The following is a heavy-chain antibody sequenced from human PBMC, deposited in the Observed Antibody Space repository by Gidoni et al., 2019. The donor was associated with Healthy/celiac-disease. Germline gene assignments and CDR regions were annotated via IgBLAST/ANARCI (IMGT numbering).Heavy chain of an antibody. J-gene: IGHJ4*02. CDR3: AKEYSSGWFDY. Sequence: QVQLVESGGGVVQPGRFLRLSCAASGFTFSSYGMHWVRQAPGKGLEWVAVISYDGSNKYYADSVKGRFTISRDNSKNTLYLQMNSLRAEDTAVYYCAKEYSSGWFDYWGQGTLVTVSS. CDR2: ISYDGSNK. V-gene: IGHV3-30*18. CDR1: GFTFSSYG. D-gene: IGHD6-19*01.